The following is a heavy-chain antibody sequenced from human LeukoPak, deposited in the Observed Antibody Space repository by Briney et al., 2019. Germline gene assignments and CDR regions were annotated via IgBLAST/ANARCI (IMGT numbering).Heavy chain of an antibody. J-gene: IGHJ6*02. CDR1: GFTFSSYG. CDR3: AKDRGSGYDYYYYYGMDV. D-gene: IGHD5-12*01. V-gene: IGHV3-30*02. Sequence: GGSLRLSCAASGFTFSSYGMHWVRQAPGKGLEWVAFIRYDGSNKYYADSVKGRFTISRDNSKNTLYLQMNSLRAEDTAVYYCAKDRGSGYDYYYYYGMDVWGQGTTVTVSS. CDR2: IRYDGSNK.